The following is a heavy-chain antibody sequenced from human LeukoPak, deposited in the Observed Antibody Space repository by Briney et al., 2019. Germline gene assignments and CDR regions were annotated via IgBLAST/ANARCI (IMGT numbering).Heavy chain of an antibody. J-gene: IGHJ4*02. V-gene: IGHV1-2*02. Sequence: ASVKVSCKASGYTYTAYYLHWVRQAPGQRLEWMGWINPNSGGTHYAQKFQGRVTMTGDTSISTVYMELSSLRSDDTAVYYCARVSAGYTSGWHFDYWGQGTLVTVSS. CDR1: GYTYTAYY. CDR3: ARVSAGYTSGWHFDY. D-gene: IGHD6-19*01. CDR2: INPNSGGT.